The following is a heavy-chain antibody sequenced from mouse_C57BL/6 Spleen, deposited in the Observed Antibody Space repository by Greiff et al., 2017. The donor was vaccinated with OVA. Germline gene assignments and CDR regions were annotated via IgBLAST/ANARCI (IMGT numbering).Heavy chain of an antibody. CDR1: GYTFTSYW. V-gene: IGHV1-69*01. D-gene: IGHD1-1*01. Sequence: VQLQQPGAELVMPGASVKLSCKASGYTFTSYWMHWVKQRPGQGLEWIGEIDPSDSYTNYNQKFKGKSTLTVDKSSSTAYMQLSSLTSEDSAVYYCARGRAYYYGSGDWYFDVWGTGTTVTVSS. CDR2: IDPSDSYT. J-gene: IGHJ1*03. CDR3: ARGRAYYYGSGDWYFDV.